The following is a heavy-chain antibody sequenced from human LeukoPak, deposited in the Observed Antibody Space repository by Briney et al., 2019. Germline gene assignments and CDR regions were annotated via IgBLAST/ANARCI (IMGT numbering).Heavy chain of an antibody. CDR3: AGGEDYKTGYYYMDV. D-gene: IGHD3-10*01. CDR2: INTDGSSR. CDR1: GFTFSRYW. V-gene: IGHV3-74*01. Sequence: PGGSLRLSCAASGFTFSRYWMHWVRQAPGKGLVWVSRINTDGSSRSYAESVKGRFTISRDNAKNTVYMQMNSLRAEDTAVYYCAGGEDYKTGYYYMDVWGKGTTVTVSS. J-gene: IGHJ6*03.